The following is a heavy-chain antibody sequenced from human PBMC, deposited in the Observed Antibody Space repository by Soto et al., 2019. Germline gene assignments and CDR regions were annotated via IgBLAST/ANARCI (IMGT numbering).Heavy chain of an antibody. CDR2: ISQSGFT. D-gene: IGHD6-19*01. J-gene: IGHJ5*02. CDR3: SRGLFSSGWYSYFDP. CDR1: TESLRGYY. Sequence: QVQLQQRGAGLLRPSETLSLTSAVSTESLRGYYWTWIRQSPGKGLEWIGEISQSGFTNYNPSLESRVTLSVDTSKSEFSLHLTSMTAADTALYYCSRGLFSSGWYSYFDPWGQGTPVTVSS. V-gene: IGHV4-34*01.